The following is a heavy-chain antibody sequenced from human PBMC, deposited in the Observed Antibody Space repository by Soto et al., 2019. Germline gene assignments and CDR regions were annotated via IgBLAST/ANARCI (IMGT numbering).Heavy chain of an antibody. CDR3: ARDYYGDYIFDY. CDR2: ISSSSSTI. Sequence: AETLSLSCAASGFTFSSYSMNWVRQAPGKGLEWVSHISSSSSTIYYADSVKGRFTISRDNAKNSLYLQMNSLRAEDTAVYYCARDYYGDYIFDYWGQGTPVTVSS. D-gene: IGHD4-17*01. V-gene: IGHV3-48*01. J-gene: IGHJ4*02. CDR1: GFTFSSYS.